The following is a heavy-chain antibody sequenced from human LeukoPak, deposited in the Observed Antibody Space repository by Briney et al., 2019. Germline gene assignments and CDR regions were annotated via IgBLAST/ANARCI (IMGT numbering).Heavy chain of an antibody. J-gene: IGHJ4*02. CDR1: GFIFSNYG. CDR3: ARELSGYYFDS. V-gene: IGHV3-33*01. CDR2: IWYDGSKK. D-gene: IGHD2/OR15-2a*01. Sequence: PGGSLRLSCTASGFIFSNYGMHWVRQAPGKGLEWVAMIWYDGSKKYYADSVRGRFTIARDSSKNTLYLHMISSRAEDTAVYYCARELSGYYFDSWGQGTLVTVPS.